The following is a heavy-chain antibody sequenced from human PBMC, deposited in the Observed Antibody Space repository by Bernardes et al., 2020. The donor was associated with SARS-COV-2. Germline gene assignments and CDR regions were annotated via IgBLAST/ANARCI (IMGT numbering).Heavy chain of an antibody. CDR2: ISSGSRAR. CDR3: ATETRRENYGMDV. Sequence: VGSLRLSCVVSGLTFSSHSMNWVRQAPGKGLEWISYISSGSRARYYADSVEGRFTIFRDNARNLLFLQMNSLRAEDTAVYYCATETRRENYGMDVWGQGTTVTVSS. CDR1: GLTFSSHS. V-gene: IGHV3-48*01. D-gene: IGHD2-2*01. J-gene: IGHJ6*02.